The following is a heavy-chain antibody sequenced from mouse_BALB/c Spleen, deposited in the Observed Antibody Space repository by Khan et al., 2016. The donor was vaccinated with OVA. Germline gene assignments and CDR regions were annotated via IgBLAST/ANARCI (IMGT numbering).Heavy chain of an antibody. CDR1: GYTFTSYW. CDR3: VNHGSSSAWFTY. CDR2: INPATDYT. D-gene: IGHD1-1*01. J-gene: IGHJ3*01. V-gene: IGHV1-7*01. Sequence: VQLQESGAELAKPGASVKMSCRASGYTFTSYWMHWVKQRPGQGLEWIGYINPATDYTEYNHKFKNKATLTANKSSSTPYMQLSSLTSEDSAVYYCVNHGSSSAWFTYWGQGTPVTVSA.